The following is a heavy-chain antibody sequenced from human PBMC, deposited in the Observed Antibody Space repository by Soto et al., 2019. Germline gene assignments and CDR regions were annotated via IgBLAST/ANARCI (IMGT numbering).Heavy chain of an antibody. Sequence: PGESLKISCKGSGYSFTSCWITWVRQMPGKGLEWMGRIDPSDSYTNYSPSFQGHVTISADKSISTAYLQWSSLKASDTAIYYCARHCYSSGSLVYWGQGTLVTVSS. CDR1: GYSFTSCW. V-gene: IGHV5-10-1*01. D-gene: IGHD6-25*01. CDR2: IDPSDSYT. J-gene: IGHJ4*02. CDR3: ARHCYSSGSLVY.